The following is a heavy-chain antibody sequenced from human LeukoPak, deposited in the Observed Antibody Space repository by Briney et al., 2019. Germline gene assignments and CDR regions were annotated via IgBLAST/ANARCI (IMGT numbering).Heavy chain of an antibody. J-gene: IGHJ4*02. V-gene: IGHV4-59*01. D-gene: IGHD2-21*01. Sequence: SETLSLTCTVSGGSISSYYWRWIRQPPGKGLEWIGYIYYSGSTNYNPPLKSRVTISVDTSKNQFSLKLSSVTAADTAVYYCASFLCGGDCYVDYWGQGTLVTVSS. CDR1: GGSISSYY. CDR2: IYYSGST. CDR3: ASFLCGGDCYVDY.